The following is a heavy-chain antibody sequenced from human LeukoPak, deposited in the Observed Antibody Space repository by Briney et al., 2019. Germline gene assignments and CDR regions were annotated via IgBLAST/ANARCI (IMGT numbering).Heavy chain of an antibody. V-gene: IGHV1-18*01. CDR3: ARDWYYSAGRSYKCFDY. D-gene: IGHD2-15*01. Sequence: ASVKVSCKASGESFNSFAISCVRQAPGQGLEWMGWIGTFNGDTDYAQTLQGRVTMTADTSTNTAYMELRSLRSDDTAIYYCARDWYYSAGRSYKCFDYWGQGTLVTVSS. CDR1: GESFNSFA. CDR2: IGTFNGDT. J-gene: IGHJ4*02.